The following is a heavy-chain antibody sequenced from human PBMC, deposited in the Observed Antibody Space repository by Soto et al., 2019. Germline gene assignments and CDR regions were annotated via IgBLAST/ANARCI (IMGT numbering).Heavy chain of an antibody. D-gene: IGHD6-6*01. V-gene: IGHV3-21*01. J-gene: IGHJ4*02. Sequence: GGSLRLSCAASGFTFSSYSMNWVRQAPGKGLEWVSSISSSSSYIYYADSVKGRFTISRDNAKNSLYLQMNSLRAEDTAVYYCARDLGIAAPSPHFDYWGQGTLVTVS. CDR3: ARDLGIAAPSPHFDY. CDR1: GFTFSSYS. CDR2: ISSSSSYI.